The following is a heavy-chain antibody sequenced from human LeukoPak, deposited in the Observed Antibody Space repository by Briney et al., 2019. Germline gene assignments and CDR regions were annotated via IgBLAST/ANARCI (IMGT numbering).Heavy chain of an antibody. CDR3: ARAAWSIAARLSRSSIFRYYYYMDV. J-gene: IGHJ6*03. Sequence: GGSLRLSCAAPGVTFSVYKMSTVPPALERGVGCVSPTSIISSYIYSADSLKGPFTISRDTTTNTLYLQMNSVRAADTAVYYCARAAWSIAARLSRSSIFRYYYYMDVWGKGTTVTVSS. V-gene: IGHV3-21*01. CDR2: TSIISSYI. CDR1: GVTFSVYK. D-gene: IGHD6-6*01.